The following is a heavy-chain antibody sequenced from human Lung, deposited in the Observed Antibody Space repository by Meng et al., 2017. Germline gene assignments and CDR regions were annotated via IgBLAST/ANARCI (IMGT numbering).Heavy chain of an antibody. D-gene: IGHD6-19*01. Sequence: VQIQQWGAGLLKPSETLSLTCAVYGGSFSGYYWSWIRQPPGKGLEWIGEIIDSGSTNYNPSLKSRVTISVDTSKNQFSLRVTSVTAADRAVYYCVRRTYSSGWYFDYWGQGTLVTVSS. CDR1: GGSFSGYY. V-gene: IGHV4-34*02. J-gene: IGHJ4*02. CDR3: VRRTYSSGWYFDY. CDR2: IIDSGST.